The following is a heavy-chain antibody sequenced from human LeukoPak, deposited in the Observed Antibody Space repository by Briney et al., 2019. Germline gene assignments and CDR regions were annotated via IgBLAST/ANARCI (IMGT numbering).Heavy chain of an antibody. CDR1: GFTFSSYA. D-gene: IGHD2-15*01. Sequence: QAGGSLRLSCAASGFTFSSYAMSWVRQAPGKGLEWVSAISGSGGSTYYADSVKGRFTISRDNSKNTLYLQMNSLRAEDTAVYYCAKEGVYSGGSCYSRGPYWGQGTLVTVSS. CDR2: ISGSGGST. J-gene: IGHJ4*02. CDR3: AKEGVYSGGSCYSRGPY. V-gene: IGHV3-23*01.